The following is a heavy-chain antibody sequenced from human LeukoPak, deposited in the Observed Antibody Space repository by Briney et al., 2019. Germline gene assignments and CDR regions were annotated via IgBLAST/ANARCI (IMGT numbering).Heavy chain of an antibody. D-gene: IGHD6-13*01. CDR3: TRLREAAAGRYLDY. V-gene: IGHV3-73*01. CDR2: IRSKANSYAT. CDR1: GFTFSGSA. Sequence: QPGGSLRLSCAASGFTFSGSAMHWVRQASGKGLEWVGRIRSKANSYATAYAASVKGRFTISRDDSKNTAYLQMNSLKTEDMAVYYCTRLREAAAGRYLDYWGQGTLVTVSS. J-gene: IGHJ4*02.